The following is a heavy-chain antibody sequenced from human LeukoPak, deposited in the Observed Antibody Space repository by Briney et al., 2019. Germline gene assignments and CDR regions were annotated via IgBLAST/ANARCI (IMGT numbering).Heavy chain of an antibody. J-gene: IGHJ4*02. V-gene: IGHV3-21*01. Sequence: GGSLTLSCAATGFPFSSYSMNRVRQAPRQGLESISSIISSSSYLYYADSVKGRFTNSRDNAKISLYLQMNSLRAEDTAVYYCAREGLRFLEYSIDYWGQGTLVTVSS. CDR1: GFPFSSYS. CDR2: IISSSSYL. CDR3: AREGLRFLEYSIDY. D-gene: IGHD3-3*01.